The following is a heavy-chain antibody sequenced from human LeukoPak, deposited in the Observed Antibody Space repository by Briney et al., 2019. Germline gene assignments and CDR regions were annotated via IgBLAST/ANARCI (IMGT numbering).Heavy chain of an antibody. Sequence: GGSLRLSCAASGFTFSSYGMHWVRQAPGKGLVWVAGISYDGSNTYYADSVKGRFTISRDNAKNALYLQMNSLRVEDTAVYYCARDDRENSGGYPAPDYWGQGTLVPVST. J-gene: IGHJ4*02. V-gene: IGHV3-30*03. CDR1: GFTFSSYG. D-gene: IGHD6-13*01. CDR3: ARDDRENSGGYPAPDY. CDR2: ISYDGSNT.